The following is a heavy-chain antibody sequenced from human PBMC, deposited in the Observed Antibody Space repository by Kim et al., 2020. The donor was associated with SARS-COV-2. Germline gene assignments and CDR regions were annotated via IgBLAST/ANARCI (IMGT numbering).Heavy chain of an antibody. J-gene: IGHJ4*01. CDR3: AKDRVARAGTEVAFDN. Sequence: DSVKGRFAISRYNAKNSLFLQMDSLRVEDTAFYYCAKDRVARAGTEVAFDNWGQGTLVTVSS. V-gene: IGHV3-9*01. D-gene: IGHD6-19*01.